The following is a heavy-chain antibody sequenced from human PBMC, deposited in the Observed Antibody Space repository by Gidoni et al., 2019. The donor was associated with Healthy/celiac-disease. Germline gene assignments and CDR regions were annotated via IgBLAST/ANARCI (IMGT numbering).Heavy chain of an antibody. J-gene: IGHJ6*02. D-gene: IGHD2-2*03. V-gene: IGHV3-30*18. CDR2: ISYDGSNK. Sequence: QVQLVEPGGGVVQHGRSLRLSCAASGFTFSSYGMHWVRQAPGKGLEWVAVISYDGSNKYYADSVEGRFTISRDNSKNTLYLQMNSLRAEDTAVYYCAKDLDIVVVPAAVYGMDVWGQGTTVTVSS. CDR1: GFTFSSYG. CDR3: AKDLDIVVVPAAVYGMDV.